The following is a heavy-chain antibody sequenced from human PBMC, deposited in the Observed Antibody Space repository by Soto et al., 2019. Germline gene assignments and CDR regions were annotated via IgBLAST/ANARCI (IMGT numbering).Heavy chain of an antibody. V-gene: IGHV4-39*01. CDR3: AIAAQVPGYFDY. Sequence: PSETLSLTCTVSGGSISSSSYYWGWIRQPPGKGLEWIGSIYYSGSTYYNPSLKSRVTISVDTSKNQFSLKLSSVTAADTAVYYCAIAAQVPGYFDYWGQGTLVTVSS. CDR1: GGSISSSSYY. D-gene: IGHD6-6*01. CDR2: IYYSGST. J-gene: IGHJ4*02.